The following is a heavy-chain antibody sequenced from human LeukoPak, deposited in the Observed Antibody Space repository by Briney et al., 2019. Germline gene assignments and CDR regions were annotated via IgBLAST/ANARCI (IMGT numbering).Heavy chain of an antibody. J-gene: IGHJ4*02. CDR2: IYSGVT. D-gene: IGHD2-21*01. CDR1: GFTVSTNS. V-gene: IGHV3-53*01. CDR3: ARLSAMLRGPEDIFYFEF. Sequence: AGGSLRLSCAVSGFTVSTNSMSWVRQAPGKGLEWVSFIYSGVTHYSDSVKGRFTISRDNPKNTLYLQMNSLRAEDTAVYYCARLSAMLRGPEDIFYFEFWGLGTLVTVSA.